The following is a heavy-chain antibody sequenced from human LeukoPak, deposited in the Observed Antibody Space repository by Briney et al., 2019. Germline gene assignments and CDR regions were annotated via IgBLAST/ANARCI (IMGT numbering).Heavy chain of an antibody. CDR1: GYTFTSYG. D-gene: IGHD5-12*01. J-gene: IGHJ5*02. CDR3: ARETVRYSGYDYPPWFDP. Sequence: ASVKVSCKASGYTFTSYGISWVRQAPGQGLEWMGWISAYNGNTNYAQKLQGRVTMTTDTPTSTAYMELRSLRSDDTAVYYCARETVRYSGYDYPPWFDPWGQGTLVTVSS. V-gene: IGHV1-18*01. CDR2: ISAYNGNT.